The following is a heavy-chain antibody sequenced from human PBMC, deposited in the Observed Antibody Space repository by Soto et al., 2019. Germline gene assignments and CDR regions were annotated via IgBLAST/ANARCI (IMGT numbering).Heavy chain of an antibody. Sequence: GGSLRLSCXASGFTFSSYSMNWVRQAPGKGLEWVSSISSSSSYIYYADSVKGRFTISRDNAKNSLYLQMNSLRAEDTAVYYCARDGPAYDYGDYPQWGADAFDIWGQGTMVTVSS. J-gene: IGHJ3*02. CDR3: ARDGPAYDYGDYPQWGADAFDI. D-gene: IGHD4-17*01. CDR1: GFTFSSYS. CDR2: ISSSSSYI. V-gene: IGHV3-21*01.